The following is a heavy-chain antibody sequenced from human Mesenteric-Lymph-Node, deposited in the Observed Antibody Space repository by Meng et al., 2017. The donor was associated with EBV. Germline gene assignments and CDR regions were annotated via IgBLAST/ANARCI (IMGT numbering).Heavy chain of an antibody. CDR2: MYYSGNT. J-gene: IGHJ5*02. CDR1: RGVIPRDSCA. CDR3: ARGLRPGENWFDP. D-gene: IGHD4-17*01. V-gene: IGHV4-39*07. Sequence: PLPQWGAGMLQPSETLSLTFAFSRGVIPRDSCAWVWIRQPPGKGLEWFGSMYYSGNTYYNPSLKSRVTIALDTSKNQFSLKLSSVTAADTAVYYCARGLRPGENWFDPWGQGALVTVSS.